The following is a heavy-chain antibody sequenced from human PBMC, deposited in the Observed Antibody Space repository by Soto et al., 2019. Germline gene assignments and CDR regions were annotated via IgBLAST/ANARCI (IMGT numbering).Heavy chain of an antibody. CDR1: GYTFTSYG. CDR2: ISAYNGNT. D-gene: IGHD4-4*01. Sequence: ASVKVSCKASGYTFTSYGISWVRQAPGQGLEWKGWISAYNGNTNYAQKIQGRDTKNTDTSTSTTYMELRSLRSDDTALYYFARVLDHSSYDYSNYAFDYWGQGTLVTVSS. V-gene: IGHV1-18*01. J-gene: IGHJ4*02. CDR3: ARVLDHSSYDYSNYAFDY.